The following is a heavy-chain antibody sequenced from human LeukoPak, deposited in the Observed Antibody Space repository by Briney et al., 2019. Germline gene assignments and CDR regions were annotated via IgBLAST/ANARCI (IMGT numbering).Heavy chain of an antibody. CDR2: IVGSGGST. CDR1: GFTFSNYA. D-gene: IGHD3-9*01. J-gene: IGHJ4*02. Sequence: TGGSLRLSCAASGFTFSNYAMSWVRQAPGKGLEWVSAIVGSGGSTYYADSVKGRFTISRDNPKNTLYLQMNSPRAEDTAVYYCAKWGDYDILTGYYDSDYWGQGTLVTVSS. CDR3: AKWGDYDILTGYYDSDY. V-gene: IGHV3-23*01.